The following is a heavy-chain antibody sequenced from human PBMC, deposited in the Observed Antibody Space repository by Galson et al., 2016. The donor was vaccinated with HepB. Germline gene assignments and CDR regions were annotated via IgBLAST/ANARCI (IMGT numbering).Heavy chain of an antibody. CDR3: ARDSSVDTYFYYYMDV. J-gene: IGHJ6*03. D-gene: IGHD5-18*01. Sequence: TLSLTCTVSGGAISSGLYYWSWIRQPAGKGLEWIGRIYTNGSTNYNPPLKSRVTISVDTSKNQFSLKLSSVTAADTAVYYCARDSSVDTYFYYYMDVWGKGTTVTVSS. CDR2: IYTNGST. V-gene: IGHV4-61*02. CDR1: GGAISSGLYY.